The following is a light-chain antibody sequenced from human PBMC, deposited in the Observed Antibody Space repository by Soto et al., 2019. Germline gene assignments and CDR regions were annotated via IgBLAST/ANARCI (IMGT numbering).Light chain of an antibody. CDR1: SIGSKS. CDR3: HVWHTSADHVF. V-gene: IGLV3-21*02. CDR2: DDS. Sequence: SYELTQPPSVSVAPGQTARITCGGDSIGSKSVHWYQQRPGQAPVLVVYDDSDRPSGIPERFSGSNSGSTATLTISRVEAGDEADYYCHVWHTSADHVFLGGGTKLTVL. J-gene: IGLJ2*01.